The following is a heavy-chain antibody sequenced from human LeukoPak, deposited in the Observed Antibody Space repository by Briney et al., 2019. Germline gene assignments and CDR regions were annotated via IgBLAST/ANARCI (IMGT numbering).Heavy chain of an antibody. Sequence: SETLSLTCAVYGGSFSGYYWSWIRQPPGKGLEWIGYIYYSGSTNYNPSLKSRVTISVDTSKNQFSLKLSSVTAADTAVYYCARGRGGDSYGFNYWGQGTLVTVSS. J-gene: IGHJ4*02. CDR3: ARGRGGDSYGFNY. CDR1: GGSFSGYY. V-gene: IGHV4-34*11. CDR2: IYYSGST. D-gene: IGHD5-18*01.